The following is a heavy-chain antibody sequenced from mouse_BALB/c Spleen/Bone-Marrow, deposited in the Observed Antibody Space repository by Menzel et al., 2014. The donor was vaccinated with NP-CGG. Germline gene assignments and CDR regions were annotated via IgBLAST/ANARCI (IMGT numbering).Heavy chain of an antibody. CDR2: INPSTAYT. CDR3: VLTTATPFAY. V-gene: IGHV1-7*01. Sequence: VQLQESGAELAKPGASVKMSCKASGYTFTVYWIHWVKQRPGQGLEWIGYINPSTAYTEYNQKFKDKATLTADKSSTTAYMQLSSLTSEDSAVYYCVLTTATPFAYWGQGTLVTVS. CDR1: GYTFTVYW. D-gene: IGHD1-2*01. J-gene: IGHJ3*01.